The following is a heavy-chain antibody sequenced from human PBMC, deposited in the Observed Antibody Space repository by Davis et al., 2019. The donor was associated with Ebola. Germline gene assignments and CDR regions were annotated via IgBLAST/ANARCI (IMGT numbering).Heavy chain of an antibody. D-gene: IGHD2-2*02. Sequence: LRLSCTVSGGSISSGGYYWSWIRQHPGKGLEWIGYIYYSGSTYYNPSLKSRVTISVDTSKNQFSLKLSSVTAADTAVYYCARGPCSSTSCYKDWFDPWGQGTLVTVSS. CDR3: ARGPCSSTSCYKDWFDP. CDR1: GGSISSGGYY. J-gene: IGHJ5*02. CDR2: IYYSGST. V-gene: IGHV4-31*03.